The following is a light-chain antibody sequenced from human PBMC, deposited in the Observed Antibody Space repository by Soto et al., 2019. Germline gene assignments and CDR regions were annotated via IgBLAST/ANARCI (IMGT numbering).Light chain of an antibody. CDR3: QQYNGT. CDR2: KAS. Sequence: DIQMTQSPSTLSASVGDRVTITCRASQSISNWLAWYQQTPGKAPRLLIYKASNLESGVPSRFSGSGSGTEFTLTISSLQPDDFATYYCQQYNGTFGQGTKVEIK. CDR1: QSISNW. J-gene: IGKJ1*01. V-gene: IGKV1-5*03.